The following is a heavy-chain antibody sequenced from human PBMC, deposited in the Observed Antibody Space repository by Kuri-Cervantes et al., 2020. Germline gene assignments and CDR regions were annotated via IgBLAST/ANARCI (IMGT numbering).Heavy chain of an antibody. CDR1: GFTFSNAW. CDR3: AVTMNGAGTYIDY. V-gene: IGHV3-23*01. Sequence: GESLKISCAASGFTFSNAWMSWVRQAPGRGLEWVSAISGSGGSTYYADFVKGRFTISRDNSKNTLYLQMNSLRAEDTAVYYCAVTMNGAGTYIDYWGQGTLVTVSS. D-gene: IGHD6-19*01. CDR2: ISGSGGST. J-gene: IGHJ4*02.